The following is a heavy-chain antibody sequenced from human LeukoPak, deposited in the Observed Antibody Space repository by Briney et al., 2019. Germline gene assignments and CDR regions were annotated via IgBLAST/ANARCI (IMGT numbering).Heavy chain of an antibody. CDR3: ARDGGGSLYGMDV. D-gene: IGHD2-15*01. J-gene: IGHJ6*02. Sequence: GGSLRLSCAASGFTFSSYAMSWVRQAPGKGLEWVSAISGSGGSTYYADSVKGRFTISRDNSKNTLYLQMNSPRAEDTAVYYCARDGGGSLYGMDVWGQGTTVTVSS. CDR2: ISGSGGST. CDR1: GFTFSSYA. V-gene: IGHV3-23*01.